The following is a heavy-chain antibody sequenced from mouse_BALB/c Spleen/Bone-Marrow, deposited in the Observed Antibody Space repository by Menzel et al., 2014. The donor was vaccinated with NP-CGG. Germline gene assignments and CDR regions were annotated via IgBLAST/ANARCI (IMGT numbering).Heavy chain of an antibody. CDR3: ARRNRDYYAMDY. Sequence: QVQLQQSGAELVRPGTSVKVSCKASGHAFTNYLLEWVKQRPGQGLEWTGVINPGSGGTKYNEKFKGKATLTVDKSSSTAYMQLSSLTSDDSAVYFCARRNRDYYAMDYWGQGTSVTVSS. J-gene: IGHJ4*01. V-gene: IGHV1-54*01. CDR1: GHAFTNYL. CDR2: INPGSGGT.